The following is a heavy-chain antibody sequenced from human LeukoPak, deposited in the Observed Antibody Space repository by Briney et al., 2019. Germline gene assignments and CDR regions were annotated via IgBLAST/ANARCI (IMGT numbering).Heavy chain of an antibody. CDR3: ASRDYYGSGSSEY. J-gene: IGHJ4*02. D-gene: IGHD3-10*01. CDR1: GFTFSDYY. V-gene: IGHV3-11*04. CDR2: ISSSGSTI. Sequence: GGSLRLSCAASGFTFSDYYMSWIRQAPGKGLEWVSYISSSGSTIYYADSVKGRFTISRDNAKNSLYLQMNSLRAEDTAVYYCASRDYYGSGSSEYWGQGTLVTVSS.